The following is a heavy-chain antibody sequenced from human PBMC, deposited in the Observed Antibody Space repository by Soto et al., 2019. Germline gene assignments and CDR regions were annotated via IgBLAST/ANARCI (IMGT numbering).Heavy chain of an antibody. J-gene: IGHJ4*02. V-gene: IGHV3-64*01. CDR3: ARDLDDSSGYFGY. CDR2: ISSNGGST. CDR1: GFTFSSYA. D-gene: IGHD3-22*01. Sequence: GGSLRLSCAASGFTFSSYAMHWVRQAPGKGLEYVSAISSNGGSTYYANSVKGRFTISRDNSKNTLYLQMGSLRAEDTAVYYCARDLDDSSGYFGYWGQGTLVTVSS.